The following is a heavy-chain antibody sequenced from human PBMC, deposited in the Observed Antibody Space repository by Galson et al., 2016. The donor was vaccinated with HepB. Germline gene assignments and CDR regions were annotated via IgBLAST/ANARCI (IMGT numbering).Heavy chain of an antibody. CDR1: GGTFNSYA. V-gene: IGHV1-69*04. CDR2: IIPYLNVA. Sequence: SVKVSCKASGGTFNSYAINWVRQAPGQGLEWMGRIIPYLNVANYTQKFQGRVTITADKSTGTAFMELSSLRAEDTAMYYCARGPVVVVPPAIGWFDSWGQGTLVTVSS. D-gene: IGHD2-2*01. CDR3: ARGPVVVVPPAIGWFDS. J-gene: IGHJ5*01.